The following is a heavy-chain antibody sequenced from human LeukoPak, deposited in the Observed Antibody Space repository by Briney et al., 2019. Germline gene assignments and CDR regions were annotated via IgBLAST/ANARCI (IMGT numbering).Heavy chain of an antibody. CDR3: ARDLGWIPYYFDY. J-gene: IGHJ4*02. CDR2: ISSSGSTI. Sequence: GGSLRLSCAASGFTFSSYSMNWVRQAPGKGLEWVSYISSSGSTIYYADSVKGRFTISRDNAKNSLYLQMNSLRAEDTAVYYCARDLGWIPYYFDYWGQGTLVTVSS. CDR1: GFTFSSYS. D-gene: IGHD4-23*01. V-gene: IGHV3-48*04.